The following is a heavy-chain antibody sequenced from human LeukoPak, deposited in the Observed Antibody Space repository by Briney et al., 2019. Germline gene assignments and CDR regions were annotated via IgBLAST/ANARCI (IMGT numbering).Heavy chain of an antibody. Sequence: GGSLRLSCAGSGFTFSSYWMHWVRQAPGKGLVWVSRIKSDGSSTSYADSVKGRFTISRENSENTLNLQMNSLRVEDTAVYYCARGRVGDHSGSYYFDYWGQGTLVTVSS. CDR3: ARGRVGDHSGSYYFDY. D-gene: IGHD1-26*01. CDR1: GFTFSSYW. J-gene: IGHJ4*02. V-gene: IGHV3-74*01. CDR2: IKSDGSST.